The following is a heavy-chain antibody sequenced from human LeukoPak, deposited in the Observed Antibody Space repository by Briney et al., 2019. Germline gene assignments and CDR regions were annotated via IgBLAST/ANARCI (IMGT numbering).Heavy chain of an antibody. D-gene: IGHD2-15*01. CDR1: GFTFSSYW. V-gene: IGHV3-7*01. Sequence: PGGSLRLSCAASGFTFSSYWMHWARQAPGKGLEWVASINQDGSENYYVDSVKGRFTISRDNAKNSLYLQMNSLTAEDTAVYYCASHQLLRTIDYWGQGTLVIVSS. CDR3: ASHQLLRTIDY. CDR2: INQDGSEN. J-gene: IGHJ4*02.